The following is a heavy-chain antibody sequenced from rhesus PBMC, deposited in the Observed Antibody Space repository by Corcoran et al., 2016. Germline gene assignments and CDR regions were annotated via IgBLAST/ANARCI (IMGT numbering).Heavy chain of an antibody. V-gene: IGHV4-122*02. CDR3: ARNTVTTYPSLFDY. J-gene: IGHJ4*01. CDR1: GYSISSGYG. CDR2: ISYSGST. D-gene: IGHD4-23*01. Sequence: QLQLQESGPGLVKPSETLSLTCAVSGYSISSGYGWSWLRQPPGKGLEWIGYISYSGSTSYNPSLKSRVTISTDTSKNQFSLKLSSVTAADTAVYYCARNTVTTYPSLFDYWGQGVLVTVSS.